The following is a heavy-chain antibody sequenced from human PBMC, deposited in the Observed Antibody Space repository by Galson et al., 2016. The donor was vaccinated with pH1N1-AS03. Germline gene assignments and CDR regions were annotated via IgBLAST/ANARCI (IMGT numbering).Heavy chain of an antibody. V-gene: IGHV4-34*01. Sequence: SETLSLTCALSGGSFSGYYWSWIRQSPGKGLEWIGEINHSGSTNYNPSLKNRVTISVDTSTNQSSLNLTSVTAADTAVYYCARRANWGITGRQNWFDPWGQGTLVTVSS. J-gene: IGHJ5*02. CDR1: GGSFSGYY. CDR2: INHSGST. D-gene: IGHD7-27*01. CDR3: ARRANWGITGRQNWFDP.